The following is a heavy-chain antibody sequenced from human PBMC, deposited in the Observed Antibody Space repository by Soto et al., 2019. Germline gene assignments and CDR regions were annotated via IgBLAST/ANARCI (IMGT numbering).Heavy chain of an antibody. Sequence: QVQLVQSGAEVKKPGASVMVSCKASGYMFTNYAIHWVRRAPGQSLEWMGWINSGNGNTKYSQKFKGRVTITRDTSANAAYMELSSLVYQDTAIHYGARALGFVVVVPPSKEGGNWFDPWGQGTLVTVSS. CDR2: INSGNGNT. J-gene: IGHJ5*02. D-gene: IGHD2-2*01. CDR1: GYMFTNYA. CDR3: ARALGFVVVVPPSKEGGNWFDP. V-gene: IGHV1-3*01.